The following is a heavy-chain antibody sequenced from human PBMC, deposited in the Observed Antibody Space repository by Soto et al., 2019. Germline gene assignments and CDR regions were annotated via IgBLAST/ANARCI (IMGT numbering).Heavy chain of an antibody. Sequence: QITLNESGPTLVKPTQTLTLTCTFSGFSLSTRGVGVGWIRQPPGKALEWLALLYWDDDERYSPSLMSRLTITNDTSKTQVFLTMTNVDPVDTATYYCAHRLRGFTYFFDYWGQGTLVTVSS. CDR3: AHRLRGFTYFFDY. CDR1: GFSLSTRGVG. CDR2: LYWDDDE. J-gene: IGHJ4*02. V-gene: IGHV2-5*02.